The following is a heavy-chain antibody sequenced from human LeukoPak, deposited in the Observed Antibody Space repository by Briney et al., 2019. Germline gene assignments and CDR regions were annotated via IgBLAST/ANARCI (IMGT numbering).Heavy chain of an antibody. CDR3: ARVSAGLDAFDI. CDR1: GGSISSYY. CDR2: IYYSGST. V-gene: IGHV4-59*12. Sequence: SETLSLTCTVSGGSISSYYWSWIRQPPGKGLEWIGYIYYSGSTNYNPSLKSRVTISVDTSKNQFSLKLSSVTAADTAVYYCARVSAGLDAFDIWGQGTMVTVSS. J-gene: IGHJ3*02. D-gene: IGHD3-10*01.